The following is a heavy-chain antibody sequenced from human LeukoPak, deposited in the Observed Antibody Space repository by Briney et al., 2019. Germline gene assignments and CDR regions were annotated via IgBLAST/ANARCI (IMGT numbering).Heavy chain of an antibody. CDR3: AREPHGADSGNYEDY. J-gene: IGHJ4*02. Sequence: ASVKVSCKASGGTFSSYTISWVRQAPGQGLEWMGRIIPILGIANYAQKFQGRVTITADKSTSTAYMELSSLRSEDTAVYYCAREPHGADSGNYEDYWGQGTLVTVSS. CDR2: IIPILGIA. CDR1: GGTFSSYT. D-gene: IGHD1-26*01. V-gene: IGHV1-69*04.